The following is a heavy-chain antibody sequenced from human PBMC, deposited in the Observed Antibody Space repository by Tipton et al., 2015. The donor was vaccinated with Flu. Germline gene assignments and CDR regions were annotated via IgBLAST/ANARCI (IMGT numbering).Heavy chain of an antibody. D-gene: IGHD3-9*01. V-gene: IGHV4-59*01. CDR2: IYYSVST. CDR1: GGSISGYY. J-gene: IGHJ6*02. Sequence: TLSLTCTVSGGSISGYYWSWIRQPPGKGLEYVGYIYYSVSTNYNPSLKSRVTISADTSKNQLSLKLNSVTAADTAVYYCASTYYDILTPSYGMDVWGQGTTVTVSS. CDR3: ASTYYDILTPSYGMDV.